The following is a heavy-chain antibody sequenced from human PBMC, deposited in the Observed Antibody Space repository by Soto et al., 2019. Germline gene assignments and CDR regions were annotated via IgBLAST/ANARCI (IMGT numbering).Heavy chain of an antibody. V-gene: IGHV1-18*01. J-gene: IGHJ6*02. CDR2: ISAYNGNT. D-gene: IGHD3-9*01. CDR1: GYTFTSYG. CDR3: ARGYDMLTGYLYCYYYGMDV. Sequence: VASVKVSCKASGYTFTSYGISWVRQAPGQGLEWMGWISAYNGNTNYAQKLQGRVTMTTDTSTSTAYMELRSLRSDDTAVYYCARGYDMLTGYLYCYYYGMDVWGQGTTVTVSS.